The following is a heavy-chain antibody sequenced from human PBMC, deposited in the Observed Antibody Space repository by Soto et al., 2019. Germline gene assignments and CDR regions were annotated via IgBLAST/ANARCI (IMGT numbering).Heavy chain of an antibody. CDR2: IIPIFGTA. CDR1: GGTFSSYA. CDR3: ARDVRDRPGYCTNGVCYYYYYGMDV. D-gene: IGHD2-8*01. Sequence: SVKVSCKGSGGTFSSYAISWVRQAPGQGLEWMGGIIPIFGTANYAQKFQGRVTITADKSTSTAYMELSSLRSEDTAVYYCARDVRDRPGYCTNGVCYYYYYGMDVWGQGTTVTVSS. V-gene: IGHV1-69*06. J-gene: IGHJ6*02.